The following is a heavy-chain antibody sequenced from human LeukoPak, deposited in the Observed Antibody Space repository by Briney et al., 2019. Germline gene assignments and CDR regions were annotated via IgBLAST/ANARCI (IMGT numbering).Heavy chain of an antibody. D-gene: IGHD6-19*01. CDR1: GGSISSYY. CDR2: IYYSGST. CDR3: ARQWGRGVAVARPNSGFDP. Sequence: PSETLSLTCTVSGGSISSYYWSWIRQPPGKGLEWIGYIYYSGSTNYNPSLKSRVTISVDTSKNQFSLKLSSVTAADTAVYYCARQWGRGVAVARPNSGFDPWGQGTLVTVSS. J-gene: IGHJ5*02. V-gene: IGHV4-59*01.